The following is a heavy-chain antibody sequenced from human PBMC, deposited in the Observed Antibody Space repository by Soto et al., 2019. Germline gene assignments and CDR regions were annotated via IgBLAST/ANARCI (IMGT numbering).Heavy chain of an antibody. V-gene: IGHV3-30-3*01. CDR3: ARGNMDF. J-gene: IGHJ6*02. CDR1: GFSFNLFT. Sequence: QVQLVESGGGVVQPGRSLRLSCAASGFSFNLFTFHWVRQAPGRGLEWVEVVSHVGDNKFYADSVKGRFTISRDDSKNMLYLQMNSLRVDDTARYYWARGNMDFCGQWTTVTVAS. CDR2: VSHVGDNK.